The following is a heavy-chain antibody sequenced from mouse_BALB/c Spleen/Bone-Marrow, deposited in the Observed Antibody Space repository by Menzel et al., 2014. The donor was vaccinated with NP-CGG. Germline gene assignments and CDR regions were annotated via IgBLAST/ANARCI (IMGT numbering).Heavy chain of an antibody. Sequence: EVMLVESGGGLVKPGGSLRLSCAISGFTFTDYYMSWVRQPPGKALEWLGFIRNKAKGYTTEYSASVKGRFTISRDNSPSILYLQMNPLIAEDSATYYCARDINYDIYWYFDDWGAGTTVTVSS. CDR2: IRNKAKGYTT. D-gene: IGHD2-4*01. V-gene: IGHV7-3*02. J-gene: IGHJ1*01. CDR1: GFTFTDYY. CDR3: ARDINYDIYWYFDD.